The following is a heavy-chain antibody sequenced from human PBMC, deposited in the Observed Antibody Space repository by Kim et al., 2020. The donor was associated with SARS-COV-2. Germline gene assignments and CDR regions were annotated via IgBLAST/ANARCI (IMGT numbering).Heavy chain of an antibody. CDR1: GFTFSSYA. V-gene: IGHV3-30*04. J-gene: IGHJ4*02. CDR3: ARDHRPYSRNLQYYFDY. CDR2: ISYDGSNK. D-gene: IGHD6-13*01. Sequence: GGSLRLSCAASGFTFSSYAMHWVRQAPGKGLEWVAVISYDGSNKYYVDSVKGRFTISRDNSKNTLYLQMNSLRAEDTAVYYCARDHRPYSRNLQYYFDYWGQGTLVTVSS.